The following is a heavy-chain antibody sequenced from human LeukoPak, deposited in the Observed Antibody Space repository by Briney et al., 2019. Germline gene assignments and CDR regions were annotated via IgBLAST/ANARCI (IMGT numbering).Heavy chain of an antibody. Sequence: SETLSLTCTVSGGSISSSSYYWGWIRQPPGKGLEWIGSIYYGGSTYYNPSLKSRVTTSVDTSKNQFSLKLSSVTAADTAVYYCARHFWRATAFDPWGQGTLVTVSS. V-gene: IGHV4-39*01. CDR1: GGSISSSSYY. D-gene: IGHD3-3*01. CDR3: ARHFWRATAFDP. J-gene: IGHJ5*02. CDR2: IYYGGST.